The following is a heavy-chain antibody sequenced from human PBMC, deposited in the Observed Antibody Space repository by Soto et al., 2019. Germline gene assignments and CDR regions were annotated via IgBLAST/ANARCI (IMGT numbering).Heavy chain of an antibody. CDR2: ISYDGSNK. J-gene: IGHJ4*02. CDR3: ARDRERWLQFFHLDY. Sequence: QVQLVESGGGVVQPGRSLRLSCAASGFTFSSYAMHWVRQAPGKGLEWVAVISYDGSNKYYADSVKGRFTISRDNSKNTLYLQMNSLRAEDTAVYYCARDRERWLQFFHLDYWGQGTLVTVSS. CDR1: GFTFSSYA. D-gene: IGHD5-12*01. V-gene: IGHV3-30-3*01.